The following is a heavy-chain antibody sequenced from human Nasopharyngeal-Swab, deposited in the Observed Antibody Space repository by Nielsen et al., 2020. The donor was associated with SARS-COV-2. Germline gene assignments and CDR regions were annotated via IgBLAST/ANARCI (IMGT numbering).Heavy chain of an antibody. D-gene: IGHD5-18*01. CDR2: TSYDGSNK. CDR3: ARAGGGYSYADY. V-gene: IGHV3-30*03. J-gene: IGHJ4*02. CDR1: GFTFSSYG. Sequence: GGSLRLSCAASGFTFSSYGMHWVRQAPGKGLEWVAVTSYDGSNKYYADSVKGRFTISRDNSKNTLYLQMNSLRAEDTAVYYCARAGGGYSYADYWGQGTLVTVSS.